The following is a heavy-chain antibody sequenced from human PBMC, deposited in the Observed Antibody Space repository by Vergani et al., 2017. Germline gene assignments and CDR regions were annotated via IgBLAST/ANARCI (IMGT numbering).Heavy chain of an antibody. CDR1: GFTFSSYS. D-gene: IGHD3-3*01. Sequence: EVQLLESGGGLVQPGGSLRLSCAASGFTFSSYSMNWVRQAPGKGLEWVSSISSSSSYIYYADSVKGRFTISRDNAKNSLYLQMNSLRAEDTAVYYCARDEYYDFWSGYYSGHGDYWGQGTLVTVSS. CDR3: ARDEYYDFWSGYYSGHGDY. V-gene: IGHV3-21*01. J-gene: IGHJ4*02. CDR2: ISSSSSYI.